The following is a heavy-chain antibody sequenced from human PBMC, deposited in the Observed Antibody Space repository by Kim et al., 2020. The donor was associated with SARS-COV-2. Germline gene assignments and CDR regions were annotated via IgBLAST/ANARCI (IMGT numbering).Heavy chain of an antibody. CDR2: ISYDGSNK. D-gene: IGHD5-12*01. CDR3: AKLKAEYSGYDSDY. J-gene: IGHJ4*02. Sequence: GGSLRLSCAASGFTFSSYGMHWVRQAPGKGLEWVAVISYDGSNKYYADSVKGRFTISRDNSKNTLYLQMNSLRAEDTAVYYCAKLKAEYSGYDSDYWGQG. CDR1: GFTFSSYG. V-gene: IGHV3-30*18.